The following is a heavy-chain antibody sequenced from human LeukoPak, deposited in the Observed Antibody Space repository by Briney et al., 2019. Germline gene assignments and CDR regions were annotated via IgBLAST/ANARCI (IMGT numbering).Heavy chain of an antibody. Sequence: ASVKVSCKASGYTFTSYGISWVRQAPGQGLEWMGWISAYNGNTNYAQKLQGRVTMTTDTSTSTAYMELRSLRSDDTAVHYCARGGSSSSYYNNYGMDVWGQGTTITVSS. CDR1: GYTFTSYG. J-gene: IGHJ6*02. CDR3: ARGGSSSSYYNNYGMDV. D-gene: IGHD6-13*01. CDR2: ISAYNGNT. V-gene: IGHV1-18*01.